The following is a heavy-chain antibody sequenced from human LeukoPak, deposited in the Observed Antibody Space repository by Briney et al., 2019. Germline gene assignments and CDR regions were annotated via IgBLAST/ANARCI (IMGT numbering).Heavy chain of an antibody. J-gene: IGHJ5*02. V-gene: IGHV3-11*04. CDR1: GFTFSDYY. Sequence: PGGSLRLSCAASGFTFSDYYMSWIRQAPGKGLEWVSYISSSDTTYYADSVKGRFTISRDNAKNSVFLQMNSLRAEDTAVYYCARGLYGDYVGVNNWFDPWGQGTLITVSS. D-gene: IGHD4-17*01. CDR3: ARGLYGDYVGVNNWFDP. CDR2: ISSSDTT.